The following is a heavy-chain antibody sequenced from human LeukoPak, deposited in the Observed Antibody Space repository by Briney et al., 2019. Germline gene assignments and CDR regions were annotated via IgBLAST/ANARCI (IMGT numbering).Heavy chain of an antibody. V-gene: IGHV4-34*01. CDR1: GGSFSGYY. Sequence: SETLSLTCAVYGGSFSGYYWSWIRQHPGTGLEWIGEINHSGSTNYNPSFKSRVTISVDTSKNQFSLKLSSVTAADTAVYYCARGRLRVGATRPFDYWGQGTLVTVSS. D-gene: IGHD1-26*01. CDR3: ARGRLRVGATRPFDY. J-gene: IGHJ4*02. CDR2: INHSGST.